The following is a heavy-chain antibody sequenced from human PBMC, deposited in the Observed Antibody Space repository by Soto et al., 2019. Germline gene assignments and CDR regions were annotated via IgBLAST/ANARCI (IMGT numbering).Heavy chain of an antibody. D-gene: IGHD5-12*01. CDR2: ISYDGNTQ. CDR3: AKETSAYEIDY. CDR1: GFIFSGYA. V-gene: IGHV3-30-3*01. J-gene: IGHJ4*02. Sequence: QVRLVESGGGVVQPGRSLRLSCAASGFIFSGYAMHWVRQAPGKGLEWVAVISYDGNTQYYADSVKGRFTVSRDNSKNILYVQMNNLRAEDTAIYYCAKETSAYEIDYWGQGTLVTVSS.